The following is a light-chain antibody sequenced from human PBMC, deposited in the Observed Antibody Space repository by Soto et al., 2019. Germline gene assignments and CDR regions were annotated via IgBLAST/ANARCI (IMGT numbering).Light chain of an antibody. CDR1: SSNLGNNS. Sequence: QSVLTQPPSVSAAPGQRVTISWSGSSSNLGNNSVSWYQQLPGTAPKLLIYNNNKRPSGIPDRFSGSKSGTSATLGISGLQSGDEADYYCGTWDSSLSAGVFGAGTKLTVL. CDR2: NNN. J-gene: IGLJ2*01. V-gene: IGLV1-51*01. CDR3: GTWDSSLSAGV.